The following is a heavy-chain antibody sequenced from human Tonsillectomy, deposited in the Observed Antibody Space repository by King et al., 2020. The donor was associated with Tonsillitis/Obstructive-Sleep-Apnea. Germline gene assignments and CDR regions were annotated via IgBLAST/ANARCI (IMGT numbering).Heavy chain of an antibody. CDR2: INSDGSST. CDR1: GFTFRRYW. V-gene: IGHV3-74*01. D-gene: IGHD3-22*01. J-gene: IGHJ6*02. CDR3: ARRYFYGSSGYYPLYYYGMDV. Sequence: VQLVESGGGLVQPGGSLRLSCAASGFTFRRYWMHWVRQAPGKGLVWVSRINSDGSSTNYADSVKGRFTISRDNAKNTLYLQMNSLRAEDTAVYYCARRYFYGSSGYYPLYYYGMDVWGQGTTVTVSS.